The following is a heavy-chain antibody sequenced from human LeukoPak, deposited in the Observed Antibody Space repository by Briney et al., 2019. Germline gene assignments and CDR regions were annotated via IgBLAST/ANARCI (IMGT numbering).Heavy chain of an antibody. CDR3: ARSFFTERYGGNSHFDS. J-gene: IGHJ4*02. CDR1: GGCISSGGYY. D-gene: IGHD4-23*01. CDR2: IYYSGSA. V-gene: IGHV4-31*03. Sequence: PSETLPLTCTVSGGCISSGGYYWNWIRQHPGKGLEWIVYIYYSGSAYYNPSLKSRVTISVVTSKNQFSLKLSSVTAADTAVYYCARSFFTERYGGNSHFDSWGQGTLVTVSS.